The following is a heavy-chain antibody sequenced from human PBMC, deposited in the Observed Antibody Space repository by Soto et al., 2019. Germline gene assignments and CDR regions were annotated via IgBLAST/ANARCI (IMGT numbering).Heavy chain of an antibody. CDR1: GFTFSNYG. CDR2: ILYDGSNK. CDR3: AKSRDAYNFYFYYGMDV. J-gene: IGHJ6*02. D-gene: IGHD2-2*01. V-gene: IGHV3-30*18. Sequence: VGSLRLSCSASGFTFSNYGMHWVRQTPGKGLEWVALILYDGSNKYYADSVKGRFTISRDNSKNTLYLQVSNLRAEDTAVYYCAKSRDAYNFYFYYGMDVWGQGTTVTVSS.